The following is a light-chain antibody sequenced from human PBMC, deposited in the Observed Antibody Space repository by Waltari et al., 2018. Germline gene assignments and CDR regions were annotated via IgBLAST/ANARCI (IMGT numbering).Light chain of an antibody. V-gene: IGKV4-1*01. CDR3: QQYYKTPS. CDR2: WAS. J-gene: IGKJ4*01. CDR1: QDILYNSNNKNY. Sequence: DIVMTQSLGSLVVSLGERATINCKSGQDILYNSNNKNYLAWYQHKPGQSPKLLFYWASTRASGVPDRFSGSRSGTDFTLTISRVQAEDVAIYYCQQYYKTPSFGGGTKVE.